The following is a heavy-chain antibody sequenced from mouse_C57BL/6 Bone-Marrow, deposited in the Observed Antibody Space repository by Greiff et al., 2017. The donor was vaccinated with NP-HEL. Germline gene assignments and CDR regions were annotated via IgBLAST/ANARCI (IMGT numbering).Heavy chain of an antibody. CDR3: ARLVHYCYGSSSYYAMDY. V-gene: IGHV1-64*01. D-gene: IGHD1-1*01. CDR1: GYTFTSYW. J-gene: IGHJ4*01. Sequence: QVQLQQPGAELVKPGASVKLSCKASGYTFTSYWMHWVKQRPGQGLEWIGMIHPNSGSTNYNEKFKSKATLTVDKSSSTAYMQLSSLTSEDSAVYYCARLVHYCYGSSSYYAMDYWGQGTSVTVSS. CDR2: IHPNSGST.